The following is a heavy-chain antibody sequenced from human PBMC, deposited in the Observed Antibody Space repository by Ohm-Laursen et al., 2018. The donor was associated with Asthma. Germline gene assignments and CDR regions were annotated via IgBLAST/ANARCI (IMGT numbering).Heavy chain of an antibody. CDR3: ARFLVGGYYYYGMDV. V-gene: IGHV1-8*01. D-gene: IGHD1-26*01. J-gene: IGHJ6*02. CDR2: MNPNSGNT. Sequence: GSSVKVSCKASGYTFTSYDINWVRQATGQGLEWMGWMNPNSGNTGYAQKFQGRVTVTRNTSISTAYMELSSLRSEDTAVYYCARFLVGGYYYYGMDVWGQGTTVTVSS. CDR1: GYTFTSYD.